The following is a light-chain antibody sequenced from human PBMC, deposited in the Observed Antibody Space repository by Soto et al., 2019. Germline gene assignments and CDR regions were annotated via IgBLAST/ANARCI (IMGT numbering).Light chain of an antibody. Sequence: DSVMTQSPDSMAVSLGERATINCKSSQSVLYSSNNKNYVAWYQQKPGQPPKLLIYWASTRKSGVPDRFSGSGSGTDFTLTISSLQAEDVAVYYCQQHYTTPPTFGPGTKVDIK. J-gene: IGKJ3*01. CDR3: QQHYTTPPT. CDR2: WAS. V-gene: IGKV4-1*01. CDR1: QSVLYSSNNKNY.